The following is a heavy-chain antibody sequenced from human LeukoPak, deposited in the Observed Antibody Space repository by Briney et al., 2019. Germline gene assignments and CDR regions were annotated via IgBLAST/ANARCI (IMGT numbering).Heavy chain of an antibody. Sequence: KPSETLSLTCTVSGYSISSGYYWGWIRQPPGKGLEWIGSIYHSGSTYYNPSLKSRVTISVDTSKNQFSLKLSSVTAADTAVYYCARVGGWGATLAFDIWGQGTMVTVSS. D-gene: IGHD1-26*01. CDR3: ARVGGWGATLAFDI. J-gene: IGHJ3*02. CDR2: IYHSGST. CDR1: GYSISSGYY. V-gene: IGHV4-38-2*02.